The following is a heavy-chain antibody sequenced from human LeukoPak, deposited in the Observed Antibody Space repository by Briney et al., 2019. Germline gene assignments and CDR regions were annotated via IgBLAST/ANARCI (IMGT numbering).Heavy chain of an antibody. V-gene: IGHV1-18*01. Sequence: GASVKVSCKASGYTFNNYGINWVRQAPGQGLEWMGWVSTYNGNTNYAQKFQGRVSMTTDTSTSTAYMELRSLTSDDTAVYYCARDRSSSMSKGAFQHWGQGTLVTVSS. J-gene: IGHJ1*01. CDR2: VSTYNGNT. D-gene: IGHD6-13*01. CDR1: GYTFNNYG. CDR3: ARDRSSSMSKGAFQH.